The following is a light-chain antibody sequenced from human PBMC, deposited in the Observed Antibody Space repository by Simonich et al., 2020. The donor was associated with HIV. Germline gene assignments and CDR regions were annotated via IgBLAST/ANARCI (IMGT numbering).Light chain of an antibody. CDR1: QSVSSN. CDR3: QQYNNWPYT. CDR2: GAS. Sequence: ELVMTQSPATLSVSPGKRATLSCRASQSVSSNLAWYQQKPGQAPRLLIYGASTRATGIPARFSGSGSGTEFTLTISSLQSEDFAVYYCQQYNNWPYTFGQGTKLEIK. V-gene: IGKV3-15*01. J-gene: IGKJ2*01.